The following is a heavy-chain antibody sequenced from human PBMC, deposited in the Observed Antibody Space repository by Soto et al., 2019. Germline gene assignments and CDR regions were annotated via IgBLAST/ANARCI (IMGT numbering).Heavy chain of an antibody. V-gene: IGHV1-18*01. CDR3: ARDLYCSGGSCYLTKVFDS. CDR2: ISAYNGNT. D-gene: IGHD2-15*01. CDR1: GYTFTSYG. Sequence: GASVKVSCKASGYTFTSYGISWVRQAPGQGLEWMGWISAYNGNTNYAQKLQGRVTMTTDTSTSTAYMELRSLRSDDTAVYYCARDLYCSGGSCYLTKVFDSWGKETLVPVSS. J-gene: IGHJ4*02.